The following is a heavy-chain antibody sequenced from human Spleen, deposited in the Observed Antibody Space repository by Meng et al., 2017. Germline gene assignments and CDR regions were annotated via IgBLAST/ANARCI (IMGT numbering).Heavy chain of an antibody. V-gene: IGHV3-21*01. CDR1: GFTFSSYS. CDR2: ISSSSSYI. Sequence: GESLKISCAASGFTFSSYSMNWVRQAPGKGLEWVSSISSSSSYIYYADSVKGRFTISRDNAKNSLYLEMSSLRAEDTAVYYCARDREIQLWLHSDYWGQGTLVTVSS. CDR3: ARDREIQLWLHSDY. D-gene: IGHD5-18*01. J-gene: IGHJ4*02.